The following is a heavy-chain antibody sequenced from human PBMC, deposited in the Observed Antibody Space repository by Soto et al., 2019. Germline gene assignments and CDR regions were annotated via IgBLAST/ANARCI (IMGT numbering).Heavy chain of an antibody. J-gene: IGHJ6*02. V-gene: IGHV4-61*08. Sequence: SETLSLTCSVSGASIYNGGYFWSWIRQSPGKGLEWIGYIHNSGSSNYKPSLKSRVTMSVDTSKNQFSLKLSSVTAADTAVYYCARGDYASWSGYSPYSYYALDVWGQGTTVTVSS. CDR3: ARGDYASWSGYSPYSYYALDV. CDR2: IHNSGSS. D-gene: IGHD3-3*01. CDR1: GASIYNGGYF.